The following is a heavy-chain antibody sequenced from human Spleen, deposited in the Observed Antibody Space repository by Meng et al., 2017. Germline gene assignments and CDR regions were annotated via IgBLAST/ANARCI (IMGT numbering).Heavy chain of an antibody. CDR3: ARGPTTMAHDFDY. CDR1: VGSVSYYY. CDR2: INHSGST. J-gene: IGHJ4*02. Sequence: GPGLVEPSETLSLSCCFSVGSVSYYYVGWFRQPPGKGLEWIGEINHSGSTNYNPSLESRSTISVDTSQNNVSLKLSSVTAADSAVYYCARGPTTMAHDFDYWGQGTLVTVSS. V-gene: IGHV4-34*01. D-gene: IGHD4-11*01.